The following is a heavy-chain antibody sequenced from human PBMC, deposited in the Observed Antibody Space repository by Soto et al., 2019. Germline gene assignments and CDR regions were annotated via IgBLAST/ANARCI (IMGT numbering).Heavy chain of an antibody. CDR1: GGSISSGDYY. CDR3: ARGSEYYYGSGSHKWFDY. Sequence: SETLSLTCTVSGGSISSGDYYWSRIRQPPGKGLEWIGYIYYSGSTYYNPSLKSRVTISVDTSKNQFSLKLSSVTAADTAVYFCARGSEYYYGSGSHKWFDYWGQGTLVTVSS. D-gene: IGHD3-10*01. CDR2: IYYSGST. V-gene: IGHV4-30-4*01. J-gene: IGHJ4*02.